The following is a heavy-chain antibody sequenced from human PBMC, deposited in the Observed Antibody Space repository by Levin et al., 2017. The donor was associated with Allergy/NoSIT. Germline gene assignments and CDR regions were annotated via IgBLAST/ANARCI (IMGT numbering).Heavy chain of an antibody. J-gene: IGHJ4*02. CDR3: AKDQSPGYYYDSSGTPPSIDY. CDR2: ISGSGGST. Sequence: GGSLRLSCAASGFTFSSYAMSWVRQAPGKGLEWVSAISGSGGSTYYADSVKGRFTISRDNSKNTLDLQMNSLRAEDTAVYYCAKDQSPGYYYDSSGTPPSIDYWGQGTLVTVSS. V-gene: IGHV3-23*01. CDR1: GFTFSSYA. D-gene: IGHD3-22*01.